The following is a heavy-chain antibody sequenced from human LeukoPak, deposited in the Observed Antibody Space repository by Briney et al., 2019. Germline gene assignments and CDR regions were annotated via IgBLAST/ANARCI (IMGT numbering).Heavy chain of an antibody. CDR1: GFTFSTYW. V-gene: IGHV3-7*03. J-gene: IGHJ3*02. CDR2: IKQDGSEK. CDR3: AREPGIAAAGTDAFDI. Sequence: PGGSLRLSCAASGFTFSTYWMSWVRQAPGKGLEWVANIKQDGSEKYYVDSVKGRFTISRDNAKNSLYLQMNSLRAEDTAVYYCAREPGIAAAGTDAFDIWGQGTMVTVSS. D-gene: IGHD6-13*01.